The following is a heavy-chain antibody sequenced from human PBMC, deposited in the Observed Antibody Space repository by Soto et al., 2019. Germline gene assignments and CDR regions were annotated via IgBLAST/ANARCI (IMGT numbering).Heavy chain of an antibody. J-gene: IGHJ4*02. CDR3: ARLSYSSGWPYFDY. Sequence: GESLKISCKGSEFSFNTYWIAWVRQRPGEGLKWMGIIYPDDSRTTYSPSFQGQVTISADKSISTAYLQWSSLKASDTAMYYCARLSYSSGWPYFDYWGQGTLVTVSS. CDR1: EFSFNTYW. CDR2: IYPDDSRT. V-gene: IGHV5-51*01. D-gene: IGHD6-19*01.